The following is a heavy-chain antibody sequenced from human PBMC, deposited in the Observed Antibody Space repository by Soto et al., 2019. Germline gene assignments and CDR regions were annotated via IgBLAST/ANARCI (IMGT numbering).Heavy chain of an antibody. D-gene: IGHD4-17*01. CDR2: IYYHGNT. J-gene: IGHJ4*02. Sequence: SETLSLTYAVSGGPITSRTDSWGWIRQPPGKTLEWIGTIYYHGNTYSNPSLKSRVTISVDTSNNQLSLKLRSVTAADTAVYYCAIDYGGNSFDYWGQGTLVTVSS. CDR3: AIDYGGNSFDY. V-gene: IGHV4-39*01. CDR1: GGPITSRTDS.